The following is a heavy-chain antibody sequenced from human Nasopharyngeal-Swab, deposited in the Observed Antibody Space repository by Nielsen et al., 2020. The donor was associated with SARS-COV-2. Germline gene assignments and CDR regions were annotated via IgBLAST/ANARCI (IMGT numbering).Heavy chain of an antibody. CDR3: ARLGYGDSNWFDP. J-gene: IGHJ5*02. D-gene: IGHD4-17*01. Sequence: WIRQRLGKGLEWIGSIFYSGSTYYNPSLKGRVTISVDTSKNQFSLKLSSVTAADTAVYYCARLGYGDSNWFDPWGQGTLVTVSS. V-gene: IGHV4-39*01. CDR2: IFYSGST.